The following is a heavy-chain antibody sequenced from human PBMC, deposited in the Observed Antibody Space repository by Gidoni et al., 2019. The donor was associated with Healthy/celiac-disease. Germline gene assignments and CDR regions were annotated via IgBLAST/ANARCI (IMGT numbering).Heavy chain of an antibody. CDR1: GFPFADYA. Sequence: EVQLVESGGGLVQPGRSLRLSCAASGFPFADYAMPWVRQAPGKGLEWVSGISWNSGSIGYADSVKGRFTISRDNAKNSLYLQMNSLRAEDTALYYCAKASSYYDILTGYYAHWGQGTLVTVSS. D-gene: IGHD3-9*01. CDR3: AKASSYYDILTGYYAH. J-gene: IGHJ4*02. V-gene: IGHV3-9*01. CDR2: ISWNSGSI.